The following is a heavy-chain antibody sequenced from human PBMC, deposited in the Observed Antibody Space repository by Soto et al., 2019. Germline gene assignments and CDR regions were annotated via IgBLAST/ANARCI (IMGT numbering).Heavy chain of an antibody. Sequence: QVQLVQSGAEVKKPGASVKVSCKTSGYPFTSYGINWVRQAPGQGPEWMGWISAYNGKTSYTQKFXGXVTXTTDTSTITAYMELRSLISDDTAVYYCARDRLIAVTGLLHYWGQGSLVTVSS. V-gene: IGHV1-18*01. J-gene: IGHJ4*02. CDR3: ARDRLIAVTGLLHY. CDR1: GYPFTSYG. D-gene: IGHD6-19*01. CDR2: ISAYNGKT.